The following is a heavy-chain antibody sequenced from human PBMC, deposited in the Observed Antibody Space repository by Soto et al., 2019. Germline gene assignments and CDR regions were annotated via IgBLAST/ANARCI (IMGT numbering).Heavy chain of an antibody. V-gene: IGHV4-30-4*01. J-gene: IGHJ4*02. CDR2: IYYSGST. D-gene: IGHD3-9*01. CDR1: GGYIISRDYY. CDR3: ARGSSNYDILTGYYTYYFDY. Sequence: SQTLSLTCTVSGGYIISRDYYWSRIRQPPGKGLEWIGYIYYSGSTYYNPSLKSRVTISVDTSKNQFSLKLSSVTAADTAVYYCARGSSNYDILTGYYTYYFDYWGQGTLVTVSS.